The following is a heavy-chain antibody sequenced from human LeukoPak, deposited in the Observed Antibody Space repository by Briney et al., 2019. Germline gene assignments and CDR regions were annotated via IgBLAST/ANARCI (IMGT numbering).Heavy chain of an antibody. D-gene: IGHD3-9*01. CDR2: ISGDGGST. CDR1: GFTFDDYA. V-gene: IGHV3-43*02. CDR3: AKDSMGRYFDWLLTPDYYYYCMDV. Sequence: GGSLRLSCAASGFTFDDYAMHWVRQAPGKGLEWVSLISGDGGSTYYADSVKGLFTISRDNSKNSLYLQMNSLRTEDTALYYCAKDSMGRYFDWLLTPDYYYYCMDVWGQGTTVTVSS. J-gene: IGHJ6*02.